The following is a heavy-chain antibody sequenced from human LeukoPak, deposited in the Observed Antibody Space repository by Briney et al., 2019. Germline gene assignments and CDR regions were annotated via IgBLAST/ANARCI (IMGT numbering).Heavy chain of an antibody. V-gene: IGHV3-30-3*01. Sequence: GGPLILSCAASGFTFTSYWMSWVRQAPGKGLEWVAVISYDGSNKYYADSVKGRFTISRDNSKNTLYLQMNSLRAEDTAVYYCARDAYYDSSGCFDYWGQGTLVTVSS. D-gene: IGHD3-22*01. CDR3: ARDAYYDSSGCFDY. J-gene: IGHJ4*02. CDR2: ISYDGSNK. CDR1: GFTFTSYW.